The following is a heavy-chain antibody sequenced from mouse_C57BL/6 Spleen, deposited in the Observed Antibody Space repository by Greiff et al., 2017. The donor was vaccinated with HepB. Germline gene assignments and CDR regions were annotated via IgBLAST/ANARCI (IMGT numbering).Heavy chain of an antibody. CDR1: GYSFTGYF. D-gene: IGHD2-4*01. CDR2: INPYNGDT. CDR3: ARSYDYDDWFAY. V-gene: IGHV1-20*01. Sequence: VQLQQSGPELVKPGDSVEISCKASGYSFTGYFMNWVMQSHGKSLEWIGRINPYNGDTFYNQKFKGKATLTVDKSSSTAHMELRSLTSEDSAVYYCARSYDYDDWFAYWGQGTLVTVSA. J-gene: IGHJ3*01.